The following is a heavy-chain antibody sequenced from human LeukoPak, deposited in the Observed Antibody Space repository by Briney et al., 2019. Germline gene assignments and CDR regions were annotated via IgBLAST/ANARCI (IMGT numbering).Heavy chain of an antibody. J-gene: IGHJ4*02. CDR1: GFTFSSYA. D-gene: IGHD2-2*01. Sequence: PGGSLRLSCAASGFTFSSYAMTWVRQAPGKGLEWVSVINGGGGSTFYADSVKGRFTISRDNSKNTLYLQMNSLRAEATAVYCCAKDGAKSSSSCYYFDHWGQGSLVTVSS. V-gene: IGHV3-23*01. CDR2: INGGGGST. CDR3: AKDGAKSSSSCYYFDH.